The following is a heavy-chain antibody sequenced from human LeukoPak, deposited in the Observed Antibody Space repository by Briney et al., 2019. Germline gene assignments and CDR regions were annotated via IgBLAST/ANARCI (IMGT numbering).Heavy chain of an antibody. CDR3: ARRAAVGTYVFDN. D-gene: IGHD6-13*01. V-gene: IGHV5-51*01. CDR2: IYPGDSDT. Sequence: GESLKISCKGSGYSFNSYWIDWVRQKPGKGLEWMGMIYPGDSDTRYSPSFQGQVTISADKSISTAYLQWSSLKASDSAMYYCARRAAVGTYVFDNWGQGTLVTVSS. CDR1: GYSFNSYW. J-gene: IGHJ4*02.